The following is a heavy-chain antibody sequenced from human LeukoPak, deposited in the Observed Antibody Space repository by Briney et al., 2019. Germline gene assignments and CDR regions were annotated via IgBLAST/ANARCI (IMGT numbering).Heavy chain of an antibody. CDR2: ISYRGTA. V-gene: IGHV4-39*01. CDR3: ARGPHPGGAGYNLIDH. Sequence: SETLSLTCTVSGGSISSSSYYWGWIRQPPGKGLEWIGSISYRGTAFYNPSLKSRVTISVDTSKNQFFLKVSSVTAADTAVYYCARGPHPGGAGYNLIDHWGQGTLVTVSP. CDR1: GGSISSSSYY. D-gene: IGHD5-24*01. J-gene: IGHJ4*02.